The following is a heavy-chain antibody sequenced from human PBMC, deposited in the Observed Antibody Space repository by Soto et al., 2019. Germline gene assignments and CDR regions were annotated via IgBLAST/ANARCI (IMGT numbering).Heavy chain of an antibody. D-gene: IGHD3-3*01. CDR2: INPSGGST. CDR1: GYTFTSYY. V-gene: IGHV1-46*01. Sequence: GASVKVSCKSSGYTFTSYYMHWVRQAPGQGLEWMGIINPSGGSTSYAQKFQGRVTMTRDTSTSTVYMELSSLRSEDTAVYYCASPAADFWSGYSEYYYYYGMDVWGQGTTVTVSS. J-gene: IGHJ6*02. CDR3: ASPAADFWSGYSEYYYYYGMDV.